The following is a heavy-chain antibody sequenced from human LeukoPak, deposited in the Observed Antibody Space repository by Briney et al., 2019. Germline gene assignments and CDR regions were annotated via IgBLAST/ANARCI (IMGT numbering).Heavy chain of an antibody. CDR2: IIPIFGRT. CDR1: GGNFSAYG. D-gene: IGHD1-26*01. Sequence: SVKVSCKASGGNFSAYGVNWVRQAPGQGLEWMGGIIPIFGRTAYAQKFQGRITLTADESTNVVYLELSSLRSDDTAIYYCARGRAHSGSYWGLGYWGQGTLVTVSS. J-gene: IGHJ4*02. V-gene: IGHV1-69*13. CDR3: ARGRAHSGSYWGLGY.